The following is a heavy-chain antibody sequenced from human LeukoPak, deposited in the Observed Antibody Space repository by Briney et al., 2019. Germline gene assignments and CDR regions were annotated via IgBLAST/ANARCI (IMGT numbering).Heavy chain of an antibody. J-gene: IGHJ4*02. CDR3: ARDRGGSYSAIDY. D-gene: IGHD1-26*01. Sequence: GGSLRLSCAASGFTFSSYSMNWVRQAPGKGLEWGSFISSSSSTIYYADSVKGRFTTSRDNAKNSLYLQMTSRRAEDTAVYYCARDRGGSYSAIDYWGQGTLVTVSS. CDR2: ISSSSSTI. CDR1: GFTFSSYS. V-gene: IGHV3-48*04.